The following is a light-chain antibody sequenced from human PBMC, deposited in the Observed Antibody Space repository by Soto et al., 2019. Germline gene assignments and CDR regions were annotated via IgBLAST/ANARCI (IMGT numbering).Light chain of an antibody. Sequence: DIQMTQSPSSLSPSVGYRVTINFRASRSISDWLAWYQHKPGKAPKLLIYAASTLQSGVPSRFSGSGSGTDFTLTISCLQSEDFATYYCQQYYSYPLTFGGGTKVDIK. CDR2: AAS. CDR3: QQYYSYPLT. CDR1: RSISDW. V-gene: IGKV1-5*01. J-gene: IGKJ4*01.